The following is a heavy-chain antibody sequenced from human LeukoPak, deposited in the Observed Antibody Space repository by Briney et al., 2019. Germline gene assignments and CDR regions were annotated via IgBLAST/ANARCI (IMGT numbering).Heavy chain of an antibody. J-gene: IGHJ5*02. D-gene: IGHD5-18*01. CDR3: ARAFALGGAMVTSYWFDP. Sequence: ASVKVSCKASGYTFTDYFMNWVRQAPGQGLEWMGWINPNSGGTNYAQKFQGRVTMTRDTSISTAYMELSRLRSDDTAVYYCARAFALGGAMVTSYWFDPWGQGTLVTVSS. CDR1: GYTFTDYF. V-gene: IGHV1-2*02. CDR2: INPNSGGT.